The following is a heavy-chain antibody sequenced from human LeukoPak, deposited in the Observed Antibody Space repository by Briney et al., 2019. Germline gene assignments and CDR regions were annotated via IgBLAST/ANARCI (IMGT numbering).Heavy chain of an antibody. CDR2: ISGSGDST. CDR3: ARGDSSWYYYNDFDY. J-gene: IGHJ4*02. V-gene: IGHV3-23*01. CDR1: GFTFNNYA. Sequence: GGSLRLSCAASGFTFNNYAMNWVRQAPGKGLEWVSIISGSGDSTYYADSVKGRFTISRDNAKNSLYLQMNSLRAEDTAVYYCARGDSSWYYYNDFDYWGQGTLVTVSS. D-gene: IGHD6-13*01.